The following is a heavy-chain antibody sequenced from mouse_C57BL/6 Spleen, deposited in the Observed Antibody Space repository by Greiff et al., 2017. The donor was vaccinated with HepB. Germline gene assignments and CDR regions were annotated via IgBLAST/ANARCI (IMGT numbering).Heavy chain of an antibody. CDR3: ARDTTVVPGWFAY. D-gene: IGHD1-1*01. V-gene: IGHV3-6*01. J-gene: IGHJ3*01. CDR1: GYSITSGYY. CDR2: ISYDGSN. Sequence: EVQLQQSGPGLVKPSQSLSLTCSVTGYSITSGYYWNWIRQFPGNKLEWMGYISYDGSNNYNPSLKNRISITRDTSKNQFFLKLNSVTTEDTATYYCARDTTVVPGWFAYWAKGLWSLSLQ.